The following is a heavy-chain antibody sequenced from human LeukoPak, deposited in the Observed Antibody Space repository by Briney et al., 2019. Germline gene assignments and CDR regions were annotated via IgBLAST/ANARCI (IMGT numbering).Heavy chain of an antibody. J-gene: IGHJ4*02. V-gene: IGHV3-30*02. Sequence: GGSLRLSCAASGFTFSSYGMHWVRQAPGKGLEWVAFIRYDGSNKYYADSVKGRFTISRDNSKNTLYLQMNSLRAEDTAVYYCAKWWGYGSGSYYPLDYWGQGTLVTVSS. CDR1: GFTFSSYG. D-gene: IGHD3-10*01. CDR2: IRYDGSNK. CDR3: AKWWGYGSGSYYPLDY.